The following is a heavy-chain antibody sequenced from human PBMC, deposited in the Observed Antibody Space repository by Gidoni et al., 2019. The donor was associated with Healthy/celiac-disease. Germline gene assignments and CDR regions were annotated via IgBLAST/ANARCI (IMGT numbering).Heavy chain of an antibody. CDR3: ARHVRHYYDSSGYHVDY. CDR1: GYSFTSYW. Sequence: EVQLVQSGAEVKKPGESLKLSCKGSGYSFTSYWIGWVRQMPGKGLEWMGIIYPGDSDTRYSPSFQGQVTISADKSISTAYLQWSSLKASDTAMYYCARHVRHYYDSSGYHVDYWGQGTLVTVSS. J-gene: IGHJ4*02. CDR2: IYPGDSDT. D-gene: IGHD3-22*01. V-gene: IGHV5-51*01.